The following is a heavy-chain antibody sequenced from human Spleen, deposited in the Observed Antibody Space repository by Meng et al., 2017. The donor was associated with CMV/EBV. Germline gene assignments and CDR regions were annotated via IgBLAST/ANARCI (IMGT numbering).Heavy chain of an antibody. CDR1: GYTFTGYY. CDR2: ISPNSGDT. J-gene: IGHJ4*02. D-gene: IGHD3-22*01. Sequence: ASVKVSCKASGYTFTGYYMHWVRQAPGQGLEWMGWISPNSGDTNYAQKFQGRVTMTRDTSISTAYMGLSRLRSEDTAEYYCARGDMIVVVTLYYFDYWGQGTVVTVSS. CDR3: ARGDMIVVVTLYYFDY. V-gene: IGHV1-2*02.